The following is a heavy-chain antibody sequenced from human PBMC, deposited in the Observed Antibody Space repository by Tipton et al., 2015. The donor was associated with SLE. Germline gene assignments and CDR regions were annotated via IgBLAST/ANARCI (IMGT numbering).Heavy chain of an antibody. J-gene: IGHJ4*02. CDR2: INHSGST. V-gene: IGHV4-34*01. CDR1: GGSFSGYY. Sequence: TLSITCTVYGGSFSGYYWSWIRQPPGKGLEWIGEINHSGSTNYNPSLKSRVTISVDTSKNQFSLKLSSVTAADTAVYYCARGPFDYWGQGILVTVSS. CDR3: ARGPFDY.